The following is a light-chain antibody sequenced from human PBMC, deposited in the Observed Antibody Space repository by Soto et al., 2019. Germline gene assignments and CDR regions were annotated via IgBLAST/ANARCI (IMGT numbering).Light chain of an antibody. Sequence: EILVTQSPGALAVSPGEVATLSCRASQSVRDNLAWYQQKPGQAPRLLIYDASNRATGIPARFSGSGSGTDFTLTILSLEPEDFAVYSCQQRSNWPRTFGQGTKVDIK. CDR3: QQRSNWPRT. V-gene: IGKV3-11*01. CDR1: QSVRDN. J-gene: IGKJ1*01. CDR2: DAS.